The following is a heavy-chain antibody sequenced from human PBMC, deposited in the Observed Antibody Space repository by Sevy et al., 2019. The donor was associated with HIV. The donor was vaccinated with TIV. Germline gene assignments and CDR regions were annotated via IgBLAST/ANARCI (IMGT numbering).Heavy chain of an antibody. CDR2: ISSDGVST. CDR3: VKDPDYNFWRGDYGMDV. CDR1: GFTFSNYG. D-gene: IGHD3-3*01. V-gene: IGHV3-64D*06. Sequence: GGSLRLSCAASGFTFSNYGIHWVRQTPGKGLKYVSAISSDGVSTYYTDSVRGRFTISRDNSKNTLYLQMSSLRVEDTAVYYCVKDPDYNFWRGDYGMDVWGQGTTVTVSS. J-gene: IGHJ6*02.